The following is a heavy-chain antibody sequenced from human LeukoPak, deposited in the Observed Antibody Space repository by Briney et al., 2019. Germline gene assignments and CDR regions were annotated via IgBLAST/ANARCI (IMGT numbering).Heavy chain of an antibody. J-gene: IGHJ6*02. CDR3: ARGQEQFSSPWQWGPRRKNFYYYGMDV. V-gene: IGHV3-66*01. D-gene: IGHD6-19*01. CDR2: ISSDGNT. Sequence: PGGSLRLSCAASGFTFSSISMNWVRLGPGKGLEWVSVISSDGNTYSPDSVKGRFTISRENSRNTLCLQMHGLRADDTAVYYCARGQEQFSSPWQWGPRRKNFYYYGMDVWGQGTTVTVSS. CDR1: GFTFSSIS.